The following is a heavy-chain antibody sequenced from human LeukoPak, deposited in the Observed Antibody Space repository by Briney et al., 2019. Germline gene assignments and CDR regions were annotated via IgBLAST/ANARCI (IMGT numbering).Heavy chain of an antibody. CDR3: ARDAGGTWFDP. CDR2: VNSNGGT. CDR1: GGSISSYY. Sequence: SETLSLTCTVSGGSISSYYWNWIRQPPGQGLEWIGYVNSNGGTYNNSSLKSRVTVSLDMSKNQFSLKLSSATAADTAVYYCARDAGGTWFDPWGQGILVTVSS. V-gene: IGHV4-59*01. J-gene: IGHJ5*02.